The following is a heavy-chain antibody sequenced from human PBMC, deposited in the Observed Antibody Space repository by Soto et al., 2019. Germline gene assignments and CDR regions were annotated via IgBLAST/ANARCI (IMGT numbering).Heavy chain of an antibody. J-gene: IGHJ5*02. Sequence: QVQLVQSGAEVKKPGSSVKVSCKASGGTFSSYAISWVRQAPGQGLEWMGGIIPIFGTANYAQQFQGRVTITADESTSTAYMELRSLRSDDTAVYYCARDVPVGATEPWFDPWGQGTLVTVSS. D-gene: IGHD1-26*01. CDR2: IIPIFGTA. CDR3: ARDVPVGATEPWFDP. CDR1: GGTFSSYA. V-gene: IGHV1-69*01.